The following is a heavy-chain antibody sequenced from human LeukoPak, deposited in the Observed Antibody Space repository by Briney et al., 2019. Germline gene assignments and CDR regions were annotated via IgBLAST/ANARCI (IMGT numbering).Heavy chain of an antibody. CDR1: GYTFTGYY. Sequence: ASVKVSCKASGYTFTGYYMHWVRQAPGQGLEWMRWSNPNSGGTNYAQKFQGRVTMTRDTSISTAYMELSRLRSDDTAVYYCARSASMVRGVIIPSSYYYYGMDVWGQGTTVTVSS. J-gene: IGHJ6*02. CDR2: SNPNSGGT. CDR3: ARSASMVRGVIIPSSYYYYGMDV. V-gene: IGHV1-2*02. D-gene: IGHD3-10*01.